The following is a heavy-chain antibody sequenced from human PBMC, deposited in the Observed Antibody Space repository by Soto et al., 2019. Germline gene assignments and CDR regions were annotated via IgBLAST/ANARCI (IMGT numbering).Heavy chain of an antibody. CDR3: ALRSMAVVPEY. J-gene: IGHJ4*02. D-gene: IGHD3-22*01. CDR1: GDSISSYY. V-gene: IGHV4-59*01. CDR2: LYYGRSA. Sequence: QVQLQESGPGLVKPSETLSLTCAVSGDSISSYYCMWIRQPTGKGLESIGYLYYGRSAKYNPSLKSRVTLSVDTSTNQFSLTLSSMTAADTAVYYCALRSMAVVPEYWGQGTLVTVSS.